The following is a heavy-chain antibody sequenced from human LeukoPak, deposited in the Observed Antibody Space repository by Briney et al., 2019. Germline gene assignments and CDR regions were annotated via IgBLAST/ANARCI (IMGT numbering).Heavy chain of an antibody. Sequence: GESLKISCKGSGYSFTNYWIGWVRQMPGKGLEWMVIIYPGDSDTRYSPSFQGQVTISADKSISTTYLRWSSLKASDTAIYYCARWPTGSSSSCFDYWGQGTLVTVSS. V-gene: IGHV5-51*01. CDR3: ARWPTGSSSSCFDY. J-gene: IGHJ4*02. CDR1: GYSFTNYW. CDR2: IYPGDSDT. D-gene: IGHD6-6*01.